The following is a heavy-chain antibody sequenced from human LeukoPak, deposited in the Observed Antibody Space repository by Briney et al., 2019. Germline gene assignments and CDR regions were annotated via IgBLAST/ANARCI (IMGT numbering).Heavy chain of an antibody. CDR3: AQDPLWFGEVLDY. CDR2: ISGSGGST. CDR1: GFTFSSYA. D-gene: IGHD3-10*01. V-gene: IGHV3-23*01. Sequence: GGSLRLSCAASGFTFSSYAMSWGRQAPGKGLEWVSAISGSGGSTYYADSVKGRFTISRDNSKNTLYLQMNSLRAEDTAVYYCAQDPLWFGEVLDYWGQGTLVTVSS. J-gene: IGHJ4*02.